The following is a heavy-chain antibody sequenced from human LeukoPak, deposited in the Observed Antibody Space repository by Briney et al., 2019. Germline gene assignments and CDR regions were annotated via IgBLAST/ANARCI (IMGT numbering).Heavy chain of an antibody. V-gene: IGHV3-48*01. Sequence: GGSLRLSCAASGFTFSSYEMNWVRQAPGKGLEWVSYISSSSSTIYYADSVKGRFTISRDNANNSLYLQMNSLRAEDTAVYYCARSPWGRLVVVPAAILPPDYWGQGTLVTVSS. J-gene: IGHJ4*02. CDR1: GFTFSSYE. CDR3: ARSPWGRLVVVPAAILPPDY. CDR2: ISSSSSTI. D-gene: IGHD2-2*01.